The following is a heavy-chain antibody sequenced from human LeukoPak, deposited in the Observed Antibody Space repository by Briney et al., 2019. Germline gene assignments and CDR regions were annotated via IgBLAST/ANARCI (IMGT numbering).Heavy chain of an antibody. CDR2: INWNSGSV. V-gene: IGHV3-9*01. D-gene: IGHD5-18*01. CDR1: GFTFNDYA. J-gene: IGHJ4*02. Sequence: GGSLRLSCAASGFTFNDYAMHWVRQAPGKRLEWVAGINWNSGSVGYADSVKGRFTVSRDNARNSLYLQMNSLRAEDTAFYYCAKSRVAGDSYGYYFDYWGQGTLVTVSS. CDR3: AKSRVAGDSYGYYFDY.